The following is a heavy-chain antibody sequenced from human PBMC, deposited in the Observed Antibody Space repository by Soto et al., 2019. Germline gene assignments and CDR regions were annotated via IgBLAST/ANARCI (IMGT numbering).Heavy chain of an antibody. V-gene: IGHV3-23*01. Sequence: EVQLLESGGGLVQPGGSLRLSCVVSGFSLSTYVMSWVRQAPGKGLEWVSTVGRTTSTFYADSVRGRFTISRDNSKNTLYLQMNSLRAEDTAVYYCARDYPRPYYYDSSGADYWGQGTLVTVSS. CDR2: VGRTTST. CDR1: GFSLSTYV. D-gene: IGHD3-22*01. CDR3: ARDYPRPYYYDSSGADY. J-gene: IGHJ4*02.